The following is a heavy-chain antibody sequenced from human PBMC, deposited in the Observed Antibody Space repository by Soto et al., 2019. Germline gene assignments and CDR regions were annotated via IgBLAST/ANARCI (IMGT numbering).Heavy chain of an antibody. CDR2: IVVGSGNT. J-gene: IGHJ6*02. CDR3: AADRARMYYYYGMDV. D-gene: IGHD2-8*01. Sequence: ASVKVSCKASGFTFTSSAVQWVRQARGQRLEWIGWIVVGSGNTNYAQKFQERVTITRDMSTSTAYMELSSLRSEDTAVYYCAADRARMYYYYGMDVWGQGTTVTVSS. CDR1: GFTFTSSA. V-gene: IGHV1-58*01.